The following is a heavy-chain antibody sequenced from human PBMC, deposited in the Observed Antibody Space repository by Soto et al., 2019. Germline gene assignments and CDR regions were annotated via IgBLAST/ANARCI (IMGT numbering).Heavy chain of an antibody. J-gene: IGHJ6*02. CDR2: ISGYNGQT. D-gene: IGHD5-18*01. CDR1: GYTFTTYA. V-gene: IGHV1-18*01. Sequence: QVQLVQSGPEVKKPGASVKVSCKASGYTFTTYAISWVRQAPGQGLEWMGWISGYNGQTNYAQKFRGRVTISTDTSTSTAYMELRGLRSDDTAMYYCARDGRKELWVEGRNAMDAWGQGTTVTVSS. CDR3: ARDGRKELWVEGRNAMDA.